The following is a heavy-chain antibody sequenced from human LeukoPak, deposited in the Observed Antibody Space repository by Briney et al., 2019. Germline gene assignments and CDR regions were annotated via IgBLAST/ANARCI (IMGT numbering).Heavy chain of an antibody. Sequence: GGSLRLSCAASGFTFSSYALSWVRQAPGKGLVWVSTISGSGDDTFYADSVKGRFTISRDNSKNTLYLQMDSLRAEDTAVYYCARGGYSHGWSFDYWGQETLVTVSS. CDR3: ARGGYSHGWSFDY. CDR2: ISGSGDDT. CDR1: GFTFSSYA. D-gene: IGHD6-19*01. V-gene: IGHV3-23*01. J-gene: IGHJ4*02.